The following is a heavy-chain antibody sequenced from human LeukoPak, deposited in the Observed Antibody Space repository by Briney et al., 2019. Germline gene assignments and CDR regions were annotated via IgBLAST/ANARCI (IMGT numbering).Heavy chain of an antibody. CDR2: IYYSGST. V-gene: IGHV4-31*03. CDR3: AGDPLYYYGSGSYTTP. Sequence: SETLSLTCTVSGGSISSGGYYWSWIRQHPGKGLEWIGYIYYSGSTYYNPSLKSRVTISVDTSKNQFSLKLSSVTAADTAVYYCAGDPLYYYGSGSYTTPWGQGTLVTVSS. D-gene: IGHD3-10*01. CDR1: GGSISSGGYY. J-gene: IGHJ5*02.